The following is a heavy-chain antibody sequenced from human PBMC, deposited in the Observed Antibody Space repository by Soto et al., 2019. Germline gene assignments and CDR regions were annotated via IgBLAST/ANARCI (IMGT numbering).Heavy chain of an antibody. D-gene: IGHD3-10*01. CDR2: LYSGGST. Sequence: EVQLVATGGGLIQPGGSLRLSCAASGLIVSTNYMNWVRQAPGKGLEWVSVLYSGGSTHYAGSVKGRFIISRDNSKNTLYLQMHSRRAEDTAVYYCARDRPGDEGAAFDIWGHGTLVTFSS. J-gene: IGHJ3*02. CDR3: ARDRPGDEGAAFDI. V-gene: IGHV3-53*02. CDR1: GLIVSTNY.